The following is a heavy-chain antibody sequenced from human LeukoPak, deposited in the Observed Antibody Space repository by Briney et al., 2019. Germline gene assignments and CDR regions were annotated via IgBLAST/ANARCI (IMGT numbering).Heavy chain of an antibody. CDR2: IRYDGSNK. D-gene: IGHD3-3*01. J-gene: IGHJ4*02. CDR3: TRDGIPETNWSGYYIDY. CDR1: GFTFSSYG. V-gene: IGHV3-30*02. Sequence: GGSLRLSCAASGFTFSSYGMHWVRQAPGKGLEWVAFIRYDGSNKYYADSVKGRFTISRDNSKNTLYLQMNSLKTEDTAVYYCTRDGIPETNWSGYYIDYWGQGTLVTVSS.